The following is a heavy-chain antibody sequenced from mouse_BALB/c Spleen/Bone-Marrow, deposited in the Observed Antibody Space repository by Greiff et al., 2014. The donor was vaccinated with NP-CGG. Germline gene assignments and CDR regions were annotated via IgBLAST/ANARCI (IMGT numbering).Heavy chain of an antibody. CDR1: GFDFSGFW. CDR3: ARLGYYGGFAY. Sequence: EVKLMESGGGLVQPGGSLKLSCAASGFDFSGFWMCWVRQAPGKGLEWIGEINPDSSTINYTPSLKDRFIISRDNAKNTLYLQMSKVRSEDTALYYCARLGYYGGFAYWGQGTLVTVSA. V-gene: IGHV4-1*02. CDR2: INPDSSTI. J-gene: IGHJ3*01. D-gene: IGHD2-3*01.